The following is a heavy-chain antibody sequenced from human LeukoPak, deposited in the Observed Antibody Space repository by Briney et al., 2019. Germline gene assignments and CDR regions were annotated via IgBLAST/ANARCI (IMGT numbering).Heavy chain of an antibody. CDR1: GFTISSYT. D-gene: IGHD6-13*01. Sequence: PAGTLRLSCAVSGFTISSYTMNWIRQPPGKGLEWVASINSGSTNPYYADSVKGRFTISRDDAKKSLYLQMTSLRVEDTSVYYCARDFLAAGDYWGQGTLVTVSS. J-gene: IGHJ4*02. CDR2: INSGSTNP. V-gene: IGHV3-21*01. CDR3: ARDFLAAGDY.